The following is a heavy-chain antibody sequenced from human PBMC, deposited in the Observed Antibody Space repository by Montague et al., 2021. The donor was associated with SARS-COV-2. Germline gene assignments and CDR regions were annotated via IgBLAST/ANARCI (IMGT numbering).Heavy chain of an antibody. J-gene: IGHJ6*02. CDR1: GFSLSTSGMC. CDR2: IDWDDDK. CDR3: ARINSDPLDYYYYGMDV. V-gene: IGHV2-70*01. Sequence: VKHTQTLTLTCTFSGFSLSTSGMCVSWIRQPPGKALEWLALIDWDDDKYYSTSLKTRLTISKDTSKNQVVLTMTNMDPVDTATYYCARINSDPLDYYYYGMDVWGQGTTVTVSS. D-gene: IGHD1-1*01.